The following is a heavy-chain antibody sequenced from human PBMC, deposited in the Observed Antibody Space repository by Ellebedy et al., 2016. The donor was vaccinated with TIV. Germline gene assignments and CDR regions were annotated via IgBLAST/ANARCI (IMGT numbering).Heavy chain of an antibody. CDR3: ARVVGSMATIYPDY. CDR2: IYYSGST. CDR1: GGSISSYY. Sequence: MPSETLSLTCTVSGGSISSYYWSWIRQPPGKGLEWIGYIYYSGSTNYNPSLKSRVTISVDTSKNQFSLKLSSVTAADTAVYYCARVVGSMATIYPDYWGQGTLVTVSS. J-gene: IGHJ4*02. V-gene: IGHV4-59*01. D-gene: IGHD5-24*01.